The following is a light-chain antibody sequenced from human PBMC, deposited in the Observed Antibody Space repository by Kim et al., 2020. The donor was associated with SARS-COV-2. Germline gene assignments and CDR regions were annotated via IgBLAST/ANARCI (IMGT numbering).Light chain of an antibody. Sequence: TLTTSCTRRSGSSAANYVQCYQQRPGSDPTILMYEDNRRVSGVPNRFSGSIRSSSNSASLTISRLRAEDEADYYCQSYDSHNHVVFGGGTQLTVL. V-gene: IGLV6-57*03. CDR2: EDN. CDR3: QSYDSHNHVV. CDR1: SGSSAANY. J-gene: IGLJ2*01.